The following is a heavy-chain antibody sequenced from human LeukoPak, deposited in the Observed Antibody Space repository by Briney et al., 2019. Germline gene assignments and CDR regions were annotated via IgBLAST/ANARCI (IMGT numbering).Heavy chain of an antibody. V-gene: IGHV3-53*01. CDR2: IYGGGNT. Sequence: GGSLRLSCAASGFTVNSKYMSWVRQAPGKGLEWVSVIYGGGNTYYADSVKGRFTISRDTSKNALYLQMNSLRAEDTAVYYCARDSPDDYFDYWGQGTLVTVSS. J-gene: IGHJ4*02. CDR1: GFTVNSKY. CDR3: ARDSPDDYFDY. D-gene: IGHD3-16*01.